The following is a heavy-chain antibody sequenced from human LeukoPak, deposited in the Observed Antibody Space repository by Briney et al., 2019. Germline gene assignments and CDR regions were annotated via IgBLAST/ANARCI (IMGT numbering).Heavy chain of an antibody. CDR3: ARDCSSTSCYYYYMDV. Sequence: GASVKVSCKASGYTFTGYYMHWVRQAPGQGLEWMGWINPNSGGTNYAQKFQGRVTMTRDTSISTAYMELSRLRSDDTAVYYCARDCSSTSCYYYYMDVWGKGTTVTVSS. CDR2: INPNSGGT. D-gene: IGHD2-2*01. CDR1: GYTFTGYY. V-gene: IGHV1-2*02. J-gene: IGHJ6*03.